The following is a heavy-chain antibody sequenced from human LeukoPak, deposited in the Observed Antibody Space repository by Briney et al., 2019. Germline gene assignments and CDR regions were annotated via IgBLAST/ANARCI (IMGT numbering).Heavy chain of an antibody. V-gene: IGHV6-1*01. CDR3: ARGGGSSTGNWFDP. Sequence: SQTLSLTCAIPGDSVSSNSAAWNWIRQSPSRGLEWLGRTYYRSKWYNDYAVSVKSRITINPDTSKNQFSLQLNSVTPEDTAVYYCARGGGSSTGNWFDPWGQGTLVTVSS. D-gene: IGHD1-26*01. CDR1: GDSVSSNSAA. J-gene: IGHJ5*02. CDR2: TYYRSKWYN.